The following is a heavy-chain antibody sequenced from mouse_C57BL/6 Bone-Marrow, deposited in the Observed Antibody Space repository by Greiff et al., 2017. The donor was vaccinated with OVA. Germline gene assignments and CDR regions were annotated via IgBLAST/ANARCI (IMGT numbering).Heavy chain of an antibody. D-gene: IGHD2-3*01. CDR3: ASYDGYYEDYAMDY. Sequence: EVMLVESGGGLVKPGGSLKLSCAASGFTFSDYGMHWVRQAPEKGLEWVAYISSGSSTIYYADTVKGRFTISRDNANNTLFLQMTSLRSEDTAMYYCASYDGYYEDYAMDYWGQGTSVTVSS. J-gene: IGHJ4*01. CDR1: GFTFSDYG. CDR2: ISSGSSTI. V-gene: IGHV5-17*01.